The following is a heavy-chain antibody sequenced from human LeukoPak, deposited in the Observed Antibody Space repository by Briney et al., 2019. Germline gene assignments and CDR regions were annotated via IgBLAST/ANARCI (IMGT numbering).Heavy chain of an antibody. V-gene: IGHV3-23*01. CDR2: ISGSGINT. CDR1: GFTFRNYA. CDR3: AKGSGIAVAGTNDY. Sequence: GGSLRLSCAASGFTFRNYAVSWVSQAPGKGLEWVSAISGSGINTYYADSVKGRFTISRDNSKNTLYLQMNSLRAEDTAVYYCAKGSGIAVAGTNDYWGQGTLVTVSS. J-gene: IGHJ4*02. D-gene: IGHD6-19*01.